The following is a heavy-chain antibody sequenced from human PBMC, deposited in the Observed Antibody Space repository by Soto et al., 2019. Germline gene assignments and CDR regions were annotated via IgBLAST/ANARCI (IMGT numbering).Heavy chain of an antibody. J-gene: IGHJ4*02. CDR2: IIPILGIA. CDR3: ALVSAGGVEVPVDY. CDR1: GGTFSSYT. Sequence: QVQLVQSGAEVKKPGSSVKVSCKASGGTFSSYTISWVRQAPGQGLEWMGRIIPILGIANYAQKFQGRVTITADKSTSTAYMELSSLRSEDTAVYYCALVSAGGVEVPVDYWGQGTLVTVSS. D-gene: IGHD2-21*02. V-gene: IGHV1-69*02.